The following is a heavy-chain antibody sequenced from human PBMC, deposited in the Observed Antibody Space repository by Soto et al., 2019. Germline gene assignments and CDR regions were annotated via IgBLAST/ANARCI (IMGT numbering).Heavy chain of an antibody. CDR2: FYSGGDT. J-gene: IGHJ4*02. D-gene: IGHD6-6*01. CDR1: GFTVNTKH. V-gene: IGHV3-53*01. CDR3: VGAMGSGSSAGVY. Sequence: EVELVESGGGLIQPGGSLRLSCAASGFTVNTKHMSWVRQAPGKGLEWVSVFYSGGDTNYADSVKGRFTISRDSAKNTLYLYMNSLRLDDTALYHCVGAMGSGSSAGVYWGQGTLVTVSS.